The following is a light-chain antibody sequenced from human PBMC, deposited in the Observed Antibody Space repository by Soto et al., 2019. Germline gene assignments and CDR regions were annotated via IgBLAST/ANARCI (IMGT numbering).Light chain of an antibody. CDR3: NSYAGSNIYV. Sequence: QSVLTQPPSASGSPGQSVTISCTGTSSDVGGYNFVSWYQHHPSKAPKLIIYEVNKRPSGVPNRFSGSKSGNTASLTVSGLQAEDEADYYCNSYAGSNIYVFGTGTKVTVL. CDR1: SSDVGGYNF. CDR2: EVN. V-gene: IGLV2-8*01. J-gene: IGLJ1*01.